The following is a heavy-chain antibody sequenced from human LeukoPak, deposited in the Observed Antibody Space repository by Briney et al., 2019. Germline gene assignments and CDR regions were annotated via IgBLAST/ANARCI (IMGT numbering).Heavy chain of an antibody. V-gene: IGHV3-7*01. CDR2: IKPEGSEK. J-gene: IGHJ5*01. CDR3: VRGGTYWTVS. CDR1: GFVFSASY. Sequence: GGSLRLSCAASGFVFSASYMSWVRKAPGKGLEWVATIKPEGSEKYHVDSVSGRFTISRDNTNDSLFLQMNSLRVDDTAVYYCVRGGTYWTVSWGQGTLVNVS.